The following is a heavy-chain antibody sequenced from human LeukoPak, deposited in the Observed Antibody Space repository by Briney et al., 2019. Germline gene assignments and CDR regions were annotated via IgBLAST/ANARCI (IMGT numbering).Heavy chain of an antibody. J-gene: IGHJ4*02. CDR3: AKSKPPGDSPTICFDY. Sequence: KSGGSLRLSCAASGFTFSSYSMNWVRQAPGKGLEWVSAISGSGDTTYYADTVKGRFTISRDNSRNILYLQMNTLRADDTALYYCAKSKPPGDSPTICFDYWGQGTLVTVSS. CDR1: GFTFSSYS. D-gene: IGHD2-21*02. V-gene: IGHV3-23*01. CDR2: ISGSGDTT.